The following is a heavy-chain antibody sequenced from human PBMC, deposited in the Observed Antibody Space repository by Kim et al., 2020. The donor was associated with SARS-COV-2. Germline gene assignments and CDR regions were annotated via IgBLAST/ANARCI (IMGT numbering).Heavy chain of an antibody. D-gene: IGHD6-19*01. Sequence: SETLSLTCTVSGGSISSYYWSWIRQPPGKGLEWIGYIYYSGSTNYNPSLKSRVTISVDTSKNQFSLKLSSVTAADTAVYYCARGQGSSGWYGDFDYWGQGTLVTVSS. CDR1: GGSISSYY. CDR3: ARGQGSSGWYGDFDY. V-gene: IGHV4-59*13. J-gene: IGHJ4*02. CDR2: IYYSGST.